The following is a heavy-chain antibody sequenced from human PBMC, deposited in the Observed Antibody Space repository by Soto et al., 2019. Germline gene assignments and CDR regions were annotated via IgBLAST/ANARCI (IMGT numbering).Heavy chain of an antibody. J-gene: IGHJ4*02. V-gene: IGHV4-39*01. D-gene: IGHD6-13*01. Sequence: SETLSLTCVVSGDSISSTHWWTWVRQTPGTELEWIGSIYYSGSTQYNPSLKNRVTISVDTSTNQFSLKLNSVTAADTAVYYCTRHEGGAAADRPLDYWGQGTLVTVSS. CDR3: TRHEGGAAADRPLDY. CDR2: IYYSGST. CDR1: GDSISSTHW.